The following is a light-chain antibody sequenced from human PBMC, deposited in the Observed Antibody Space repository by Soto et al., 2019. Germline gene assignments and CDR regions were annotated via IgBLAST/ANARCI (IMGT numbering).Light chain of an antibody. CDR1: QGLSSR. CDR3: QQLNSYPRAFT. V-gene: IGKV1-9*01. J-gene: IGKJ4*01. CDR2: AAS. Sequence: DIQLTQSPSFLSASVGERVTIACRASQGLSSRLAWHQQKPGNAPKLLIYAASTLQCGVSSRFSGSGSGTEFNLTSSSLQPEDSATYDWQQLNSYPRAFTFGGGTKVELK.